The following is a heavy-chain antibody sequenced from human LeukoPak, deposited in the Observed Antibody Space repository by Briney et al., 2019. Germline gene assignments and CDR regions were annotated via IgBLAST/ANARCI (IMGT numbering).Heavy chain of an antibody. CDR1: GFTFSNAW. J-gene: IGHJ5*02. CDR3: TTENRVVAKVWWRYNWFDP. Sequence: GGSLRLSCAASGFTFSNAWMSWVRQAPGKGLEWVGRIKSKTDGGTTDYAAPVKGRFTISRDDSKNTLYLQMNSLKTEDTAVYYCTTENRVVAKVWWRYNWFDPWGQGTLVTVSS. CDR2: IKSKTDGGTT. D-gene: IGHD2-15*01. V-gene: IGHV3-15*01.